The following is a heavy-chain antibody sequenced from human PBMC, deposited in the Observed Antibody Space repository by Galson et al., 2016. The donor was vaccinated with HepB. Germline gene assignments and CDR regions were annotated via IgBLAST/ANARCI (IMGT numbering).Heavy chain of an antibody. J-gene: IGHJ1*01. CDR1: GFTLSNYY. CDR2: IGSIGTTI. V-gene: IGHV3-11*04. D-gene: IGHD1-26*01. CDR3: ARGWRTYYRYFEH. Sequence: SLRLSCAASGFTLSNYYMSWIRQAPGKGLEWVSYIGSIGTTITIHYADSVKGRFTISRDNAKNSLYLQMNSLRGEDTAVYYCARGWRTYYRYFEHWGQGALVSVSS.